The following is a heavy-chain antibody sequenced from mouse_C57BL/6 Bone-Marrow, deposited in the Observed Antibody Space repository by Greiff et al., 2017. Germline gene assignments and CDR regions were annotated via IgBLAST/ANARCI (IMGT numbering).Heavy chain of an antibody. D-gene: IGHD1-1*01. J-gene: IGHJ4*01. CDR1: GFNIKDDY. Sequence: VQLQQSGAELVRPGASVKLSCTASGFNIKDDYMHWVKQRPEQGLEWIGWIDPENGDTEYASKFQGKATITADTSSNTAYLQLSSLTSEDTAVYYCTTPFTKVVDYAMDYWGQGTSVTVSS. CDR3: TTPFTKVVDYAMDY. CDR2: IDPENGDT. V-gene: IGHV14-4*01.